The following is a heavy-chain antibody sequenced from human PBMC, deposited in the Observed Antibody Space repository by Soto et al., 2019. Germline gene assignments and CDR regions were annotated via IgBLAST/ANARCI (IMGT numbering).Heavy chain of an antibody. CDR1: GFTFSSYA. CDR2: ISGSGGST. V-gene: IGHV3-23*01. CDR3: AKTPIDYGWFDP. J-gene: IGHJ5*02. D-gene: IGHD3-16*01. Sequence: GGSLRLSCAASGFTFSSYAMSWVRQAPGKGLEWVSAISGSGGSTYYADSGKGRFTISRDNSKNTLYLQMNSLRAEDTAVYYCAKTPIDYGWFDPWGQGTLVTVSS.